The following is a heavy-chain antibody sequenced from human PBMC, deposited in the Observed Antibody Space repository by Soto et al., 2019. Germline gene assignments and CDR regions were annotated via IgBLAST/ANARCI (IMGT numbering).Heavy chain of an antibody. D-gene: IGHD2-21*01. CDR2: SSAYNGKR. J-gene: IGHJ3*02. CDR1: GYDFTSYG. V-gene: IGHV1-18*01. CDR3: ARGRIVASIHDAFEI. Sequence: QGQLLQSGDEVKKPGASVRVSCRASGYDFTSYGISWVRQAPGQGLEWVSWSSAYNGKRDTAQKFQGRVTMTLDTSTEVAHVELGDLTSADTAVYYCARGRIVASIHDAFEIWGQGTLVAVSS.